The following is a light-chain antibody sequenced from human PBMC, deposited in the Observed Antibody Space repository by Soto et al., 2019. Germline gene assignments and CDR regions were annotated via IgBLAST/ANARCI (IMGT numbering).Light chain of an antibody. J-gene: IGKJ1*01. CDR3: QRYGG. V-gene: IGKV3-20*01. CDR2: SAS. CDR1: QSVSSSH. Sequence: EIVLTQSPGTLSLSLGQRATLSCRASQSVSSSHLAWYQQKPGQAPRLLIYSASSRATGIPDRFSGSGSGTDFTLTISRLEPEDFAVYYWQRYGGFGQGTKVDIK.